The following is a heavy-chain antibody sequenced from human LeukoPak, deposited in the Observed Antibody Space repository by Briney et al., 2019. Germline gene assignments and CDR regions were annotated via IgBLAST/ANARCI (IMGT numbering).Heavy chain of an antibody. CDR2: ISYDGSNK. D-gene: IGHD3-10*01. J-gene: IGHJ4*02. CDR1: GFTFDDYA. CDR3: ASHYYGSGKFEN. Sequence: PGGSLRLSCAASGFTFDDYAMHWVRQAPGKGLEWVAVISYDGSNKYYADSVKGRFTISRDNAKNSLYLQMNSLRAEDTAVYYCASHYYGSGKFENWGQGTLVTVSS. V-gene: IGHV3-30*03.